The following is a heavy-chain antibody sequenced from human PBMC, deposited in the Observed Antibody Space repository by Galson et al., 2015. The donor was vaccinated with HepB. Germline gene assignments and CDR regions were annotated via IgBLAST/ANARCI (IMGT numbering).Heavy chain of an antibody. CDR3: ARGALVVAVGATQNNWFDP. D-gene: IGHD2-15*01. CDR2: INAYDSST. J-gene: IGHJ5*02. V-gene: IGHV1-18*01. Sequence: SVKVSCKASGYTFSSYSIAWVRQAPGQGLEWMGWINAYDSSTNYAQNLQGRVTMTTETSTTTAYMELRSLRSDDTAVYYCARGALVVAVGATQNNWFDPWGRGTLVTVSS. CDR1: GYTFSSYS.